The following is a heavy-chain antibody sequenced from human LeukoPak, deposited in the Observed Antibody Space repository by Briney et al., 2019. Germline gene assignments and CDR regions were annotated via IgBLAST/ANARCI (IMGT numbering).Heavy chain of an antibody. J-gene: IGHJ4*02. CDR2: INPNSGGT. D-gene: IGHD2-15*01. CDR1: GYTFTGYY. CDR3: ARASRMSDPSGADDY. V-gene: IGHV1-2*02. Sequence: ASVKVSCKASGYTFTGYYMHWVRQAPGQGLEWMGWINPNSGGTNYAQKFQGRVTMTRDTSISTAYLELSRLRSDDTAVYYCARASRMSDPSGADDYRGQGTLVTVSS.